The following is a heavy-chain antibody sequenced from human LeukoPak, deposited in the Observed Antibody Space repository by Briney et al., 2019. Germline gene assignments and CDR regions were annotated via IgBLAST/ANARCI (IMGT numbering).Heavy chain of an antibody. CDR2: ISAYNGNT. D-gene: IGHD3-22*01. V-gene: IGHV1-18*01. CDR1: GYTFTSYG. J-gene: IGHJ4*02. CDR3: ARVLFHYYDSSGYYGY. Sequence: ASVTVSCKASGYTFTSYGISWVRQAPGQGLEWMGWISAYNGNTNYAQKLQGRVTMTTDTSTSTAYMELRSLRSDDTAVYYCARVLFHYYDSSGYYGYWGQGTLVTVSS.